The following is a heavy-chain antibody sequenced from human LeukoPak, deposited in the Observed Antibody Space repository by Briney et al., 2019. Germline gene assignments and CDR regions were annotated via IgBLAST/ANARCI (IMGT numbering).Heavy chain of an antibody. CDR3: ARESPLTTSQSFDY. CDR2: IYYSGST. J-gene: IGHJ4*02. V-gene: IGHV4-59*12. D-gene: IGHD4/OR15-4a*01. Sequence: SQTLSLTCTVSGGSISSYYWSWIRQPPGKGLEWIGYIYYSGSTNYNPSLKSRVTISVDTSKNQFSLKLSSVTAADTAVYYCARESPLTTSQSFDYWGQGTLVTVSS. CDR1: GGSISSYY.